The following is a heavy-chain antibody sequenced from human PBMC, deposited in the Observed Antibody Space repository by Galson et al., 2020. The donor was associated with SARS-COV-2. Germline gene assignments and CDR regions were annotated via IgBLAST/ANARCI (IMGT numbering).Heavy chain of an antibody. CDR1: GLTVSSNH. CDR2: IYSGGST. J-gene: IGHJ6*02. CDR3: ASRGFGGRAPASRVYGMDV. V-gene: IGHV3-66*01. Sequence: TGGSLRLSCAASGLTVSSNHMMWFRRAPGRGLEWVSTIYSGGSTYYADSVKGRFTISRDISKNTLYLQMNSLRGEDTAVYYCASRGFGGRAPASRVYGMDVWGQGTTVTVSS. D-gene: IGHD3-16*01.